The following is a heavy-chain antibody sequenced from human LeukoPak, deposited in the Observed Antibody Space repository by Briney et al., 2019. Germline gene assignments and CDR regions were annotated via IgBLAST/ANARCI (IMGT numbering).Heavy chain of an antibody. Sequence: SETLSLTCTVSGGSISSYYWSWIRQPPGKGLEWLGYIYSPGSTSYNPSLRGRVTISLDTSKKQFSLKLRSVAATDTAIYYCARHRDILTGYAMEIWGQGTLVTVSS. CDR3: ARHRDILTGYAMEI. D-gene: IGHD3-9*01. V-gene: IGHV4-59*08. J-gene: IGHJ4*02. CDR1: GGSISSYY. CDR2: IYSPGST.